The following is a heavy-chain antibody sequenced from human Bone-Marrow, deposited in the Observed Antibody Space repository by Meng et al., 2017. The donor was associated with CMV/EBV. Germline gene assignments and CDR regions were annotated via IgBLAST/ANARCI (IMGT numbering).Heavy chain of an antibody. V-gene: IGHV1-46*01. D-gene: IGHD3-10*01. Sequence: ASVKVSCKASGYTFTSYYMHWVRQAPGQGLEWMGIINPSGGSTSYAQKFQGRVTMTRDTSTSTVYMELSSLRSEDTAVYYCARVALYYYGSGSPLPETNYYYGMDVWGQGTTVTVSS. CDR3: ARVALYYYGSGSPLPETNYYYGMDV. CDR2: INPSGGST. J-gene: IGHJ6*02. CDR1: GYTFTSYY.